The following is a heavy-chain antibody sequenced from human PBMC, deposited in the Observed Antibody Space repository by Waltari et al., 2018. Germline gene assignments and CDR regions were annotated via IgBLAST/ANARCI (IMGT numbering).Heavy chain of an antibody. V-gene: IGHV1-69*05. CDR1: GGTFSSYA. D-gene: IGHD5-12*01. Sequence: QVQLVQSGAEVKKPGSSVKVSCKASGGTFSSYAISWVRQAPGQGLEWMGGIIPIFGTANYAQKFQGRVTITTDESTSTAYMELSSLGSEDTAVYYCARVSERDGYIDYYYYGMDVWGQGTTVTVSS. CDR2: IIPIFGTA. CDR3: ARVSERDGYIDYYYYGMDV. J-gene: IGHJ6*02.